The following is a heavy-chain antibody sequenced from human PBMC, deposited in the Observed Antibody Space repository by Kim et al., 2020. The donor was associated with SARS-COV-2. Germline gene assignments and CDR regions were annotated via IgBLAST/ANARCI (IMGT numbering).Heavy chain of an antibody. CDR3: AVGFDFDY. D-gene: IGHD3-10*01. Sequence: SETLSLTCAVYGGSFSGYYWSWIRQPPGKGLEWIGEINHSGSTNYNPSLKSRVTISVDTSKNQFSLKLSSVTAADTAVYYCAVGFDFDYWGQGTLVTVSS. J-gene: IGHJ4*02. CDR1: GGSFSGYY. CDR2: INHSGST. V-gene: IGHV4-34*01.